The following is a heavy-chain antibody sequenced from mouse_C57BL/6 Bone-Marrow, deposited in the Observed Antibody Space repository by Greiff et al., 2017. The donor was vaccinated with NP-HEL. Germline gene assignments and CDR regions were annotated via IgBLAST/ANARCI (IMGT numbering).Heavy chain of an antibody. CDR3: ATLYYSKGYYYAMDY. J-gene: IGHJ4*01. CDR2: IDPEDGET. V-gene: IGHV14-2*01. CDR1: GFNIKDSY. D-gene: IGHD2-5*01. Sequence: VQLQQSGAELVKPGASVKLSCTASGFNIKDSYMHWVKQRTEQGLEWIGRIDPEDGETKNAPKFQGKATITADTSSNTAYLQLSSLTSEDTAVYYCATLYYSKGYYYAMDYWGQGTSVTVSS.